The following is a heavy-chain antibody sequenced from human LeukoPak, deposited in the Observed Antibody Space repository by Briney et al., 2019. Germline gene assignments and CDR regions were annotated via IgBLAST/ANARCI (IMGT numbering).Heavy chain of an antibody. CDR3: TGVAAEIAAAGGIFWDY. Sequence: SDTLSLTCAVYVGSFSGYYWSWIRQPPGKGLEWIGEINHSGSTNYNPPLKSRVNTPADTSKNQSSLMLSSVTAADTAVYCFTGVAAEIAAAGGIFWDYWGQGTLVTVSS. CDR2: INHSGST. V-gene: IGHV4-34*01. CDR1: VGSFSGYY. D-gene: IGHD6-13*01. J-gene: IGHJ4*02.